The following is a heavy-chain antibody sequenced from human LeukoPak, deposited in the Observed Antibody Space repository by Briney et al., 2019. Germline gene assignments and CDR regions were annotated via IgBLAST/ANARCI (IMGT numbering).Heavy chain of an antibody. D-gene: IGHD3-16*01. J-gene: IGHJ6*02. V-gene: IGHV3-21*01. Sequence: GGSLRLSCAASGFTFSSYSMNWVRQAPGKGLEWVSSISSSSSYIYYADSVKGRFTISRDNAKNSLYLQMNSLRAEDTAVYYCARDWGYYYYYGMDVWGQGTTVTVSS. CDR1: GFTFSSYS. CDR2: ISSSSSYI. CDR3: ARDWGYYYYYGMDV.